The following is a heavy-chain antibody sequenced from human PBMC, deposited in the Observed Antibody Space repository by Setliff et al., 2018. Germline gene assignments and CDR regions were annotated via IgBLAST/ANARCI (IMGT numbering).Heavy chain of an antibody. J-gene: IGHJ4*02. CDR1: GGSFSTYY. CDR3: ARSTYYSTWHYFDH. D-gene: IGHD3-16*01. V-gene: IGHV4-34*01. CDR2: INHSGST. Sequence: TLSLTCAVYGGSFSTYYWIWIRQPPGKGLEWIGEINHSGSTNYNPSLKSRVTISVDTSKNQFSLKLSSVTAADTALYYCARSTYYSTWHYFDHWGQGILVTVSS.